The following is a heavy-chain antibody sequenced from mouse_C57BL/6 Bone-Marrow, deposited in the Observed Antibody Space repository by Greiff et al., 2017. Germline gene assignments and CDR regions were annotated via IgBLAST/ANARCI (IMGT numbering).Heavy chain of an antibody. CDR2: ISNGGGST. CDR3: ARQLRLGYFDY. CDR1: GFTFSDYY. Sequence: EVQLVESGGGLVQPGGSLKLSCAASGFTFSDYYMYWVRQTPEKRLEWVAYISNGGGSTYYPDTGKGRFTISRDNAKNTLYLQMSRLKSEDTAMYYCARQLRLGYFDYWGQGTTLTVSS. D-gene: IGHD1-1*01. V-gene: IGHV5-12*01. J-gene: IGHJ2*01.